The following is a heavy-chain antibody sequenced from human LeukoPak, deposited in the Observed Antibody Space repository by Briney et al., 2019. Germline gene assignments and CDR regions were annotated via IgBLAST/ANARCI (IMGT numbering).Heavy chain of an antibody. Sequence: ASVKVSCKASGYTFTGYYMHRVRQAPGQGLEWMGWINPNSGGTNYAQKFQGRVTMTRDTSISTAYMEPSRLRSDDTAVYYCASTRSSGWYIMDYWGQGTLVTVSS. V-gene: IGHV1-2*02. J-gene: IGHJ4*02. D-gene: IGHD6-19*01. CDR2: INPNSGGT. CDR1: GYTFTGYY. CDR3: ASTRSSGWYIMDY.